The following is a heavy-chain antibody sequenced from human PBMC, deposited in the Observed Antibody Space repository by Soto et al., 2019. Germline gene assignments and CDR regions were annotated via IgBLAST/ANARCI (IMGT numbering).Heavy chain of an antibody. J-gene: IGHJ4*02. CDR3: ARGGYEILTGYYPFDY. Sequence: QVQLQESGPGLVKPSQTLSLTCTVSGGSISSGGYYWSWSRQHPGKGLEWIGYIYYSGSTYYSPSLKSRVIISVDTSKNQFSLKLSSVTAADTAVYYCARGGYEILTGYYPFDYWGQGTLVTVSS. V-gene: IGHV4-31*03. CDR1: GGSISSGGYY. D-gene: IGHD3-9*01. CDR2: IYYSGST.